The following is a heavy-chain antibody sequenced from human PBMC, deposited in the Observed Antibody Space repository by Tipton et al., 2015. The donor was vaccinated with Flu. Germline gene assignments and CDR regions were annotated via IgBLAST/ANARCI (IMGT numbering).Heavy chain of an antibody. CDR3: ARGWGVSSGWYKGGNYFDY. CDR1: GGSVSSGSYY. V-gene: IGHV4-61*01. D-gene: IGHD6-19*01. CDR2: IYYSGST. J-gene: IGHJ4*02. Sequence: TLSLTCTVSGGSVSSGSYYWSWIRQPPGKGLEWIGYIYYSGSTNYNPSLKSRVTISVDTSKNQFSLKLSSVTAADTAVYYCARGWGVSSGWYKGGNYFDYWGQGTLVTVSS.